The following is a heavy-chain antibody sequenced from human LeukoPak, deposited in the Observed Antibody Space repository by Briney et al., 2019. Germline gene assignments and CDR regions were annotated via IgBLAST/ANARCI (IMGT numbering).Heavy chain of an antibody. J-gene: IGHJ4*02. CDR2: ISGSGGST. CDR3: AKGVQLGGYYFDY. Sequence: PGGSLRLSCAASGFTFSSYAMTWVRQAPGKGLEWVSHISGSGGSTYYADSVKGRFTISRDNSKNTLYLQMDSLRAEDTAIYYCAKGVQLGGYYFDYWGQGTLVTVSS. V-gene: IGHV3-23*01. CDR1: GFTFSSYA. D-gene: IGHD1-1*01.